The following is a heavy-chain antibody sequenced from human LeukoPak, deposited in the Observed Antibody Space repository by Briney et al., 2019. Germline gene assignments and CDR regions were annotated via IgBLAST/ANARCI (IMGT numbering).Heavy chain of an antibody. D-gene: IGHD3-10*01. J-gene: IGHJ4*02. V-gene: IGHV3-20*04. CDR1: GFTFDDYG. CDR2: INWNGGST. CDR3: ARTNYGSGSYFGY. Sequence: PGGSLRLSCAASGFTFDDYGMSWVRQAPGKGLEWVSGINWNGGSTGYADSVRGRFTISRGNAKNSLYVQMNSLRAEDTALYYCARTNYGSGSYFGYWGQGTLVTVSS.